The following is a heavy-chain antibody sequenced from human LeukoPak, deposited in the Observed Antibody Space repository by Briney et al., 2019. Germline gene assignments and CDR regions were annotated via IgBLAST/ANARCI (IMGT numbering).Heavy chain of an antibody. V-gene: IGHV4-34*01. D-gene: IGHD3-10*01. CDR3: ARGYHYVTMVRGLNWFDP. Sequence: SETLSLTCAVYGGSFSGYYWSWIRQPPGKGLEWIGEINHSGSTNYNPSLKSRVTISVDTSKNQFSLKLSSVTAADTAVYYCARGYHYVTMVRGLNWFDPWGQGTLVTVSS. J-gene: IGHJ5*02. CDR2: INHSGST. CDR1: GGSFSGYY.